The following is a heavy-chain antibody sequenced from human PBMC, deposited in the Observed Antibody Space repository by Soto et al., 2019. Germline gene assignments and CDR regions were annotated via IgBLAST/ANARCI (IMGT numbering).Heavy chain of an antibody. Sequence: SETLSLTCAVSGNSISTDYYWDWIRQPPGKGLEWIGSIYHSGSTYYNPSLKSRVTISVDTSNNQFSLKLSSVTDADTAVYYCARSTTIFGVVTTDRRVDVWGQGTTVTVS. CDR3: ARSTTIFGVVTTDRRVDV. J-gene: IGHJ6*02. CDR2: IYHSGST. V-gene: IGHV4-38-2*01. D-gene: IGHD3-3*01. CDR1: GNSISTDYY.